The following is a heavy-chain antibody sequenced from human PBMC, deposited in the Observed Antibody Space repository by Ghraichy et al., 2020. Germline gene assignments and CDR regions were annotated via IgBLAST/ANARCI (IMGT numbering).Heavy chain of an antibody. Sequence: SETLSLTCSVSGGSISSYYWSWIRQPPGKGLEWIGYIYYSGSTKYNPSLMSRVTISVDTSKNQFSLMMNYMTATDTAVYYCARHGAAVAGSYYYHYLDVWGKGTTVTVSS. CDR1: GGSISSYY. D-gene: IGHD6-13*01. J-gene: IGHJ6*03. CDR2: IYYSGST. CDR3: ARHGAAVAGSYYYHYLDV. V-gene: IGHV4-59*08.